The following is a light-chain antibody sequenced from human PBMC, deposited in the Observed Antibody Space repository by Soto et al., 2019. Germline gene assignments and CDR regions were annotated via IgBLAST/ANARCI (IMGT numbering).Light chain of an antibody. V-gene: IGLV2-8*01. CDR2: EVT. J-gene: IGLJ1*01. Sequence: QSVLTQPPSASGSPGQSVTISCTGTSSDVGGYNYVSWYQQHPGKAPKPMIYEVTKRPSGVPDRFSGSKSGNTASLTVSGLQAEDEADYYCSSYAGSNKRVFGTGTKVTVL. CDR1: SSDVGGYNY. CDR3: SSYAGSNKRV.